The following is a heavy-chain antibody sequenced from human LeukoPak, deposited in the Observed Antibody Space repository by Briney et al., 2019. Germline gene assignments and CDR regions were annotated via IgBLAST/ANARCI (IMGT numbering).Heavy chain of an antibody. J-gene: IGHJ4*02. V-gene: IGHV3-9*01. CDR2: ISWNSGSI. CDR1: GFTFSSYA. Sequence: GGSLRLSCAASGFTFSSYAMSWVRQAPGKGLEWVSGISWNSGSIGYADSVKGRFTITRDNAKNSLYLQMNSLRAEDTALYYCAKESYSSGWYDYWGQGTLVTVSS. CDR3: AKESYSSGWYDY. D-gene: IGHD6-19*01.